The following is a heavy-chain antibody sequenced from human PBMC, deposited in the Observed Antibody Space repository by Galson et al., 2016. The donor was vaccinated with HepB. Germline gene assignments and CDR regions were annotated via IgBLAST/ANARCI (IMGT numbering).Heavy chain of an antibody. D-gene: IGHD3-3*01. J-gene: IGHJ4*02. CDR2: IYWNDDK. CDR3: AHLALAFGVVIRRGYYFDY. V-gene: IGHV2-5*01. CDR1: GFSLSTSGVG. Sequence: PALVKPTQTLTLTCTFSGFSLSTSGVGVGWIRQPPGKALEWLALIYWNDDKRYSPSLKSRLTITKDTSKDQVVLTMTNMDPVDTGTDYCAHLALAFGVVIRRGYYFDYWGQGTLVTVSS.